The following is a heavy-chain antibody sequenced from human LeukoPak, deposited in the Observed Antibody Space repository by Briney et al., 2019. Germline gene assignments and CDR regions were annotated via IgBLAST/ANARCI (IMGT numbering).Heavy chain of an antibody. Sequence: KTSETLSLTCTVSGGSISSSSYYWGRIRQPPGKGLEWIGYIYHSGSTYYNPSLKSRVTISVDRSKNQFSLKLSSVTAADTAVYYCAREVYYYGSGSYHDYWGQGTLVTVSS. CDR3: AREVYYYGSGSYHDY. CDR1: GGSISSSSYY. V-gene: IGHV4-39*07. D-gene: IGHD3-10*01. CDR2: IYHSGST. J-gene: IGHJ4*02.